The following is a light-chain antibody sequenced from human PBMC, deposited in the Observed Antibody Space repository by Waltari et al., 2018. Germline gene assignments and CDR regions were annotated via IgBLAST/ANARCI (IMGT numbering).Light chain of an antibody. Sequence: QSALTQPASVSGSPGQSITISCTGTSSDVGNYNLVSWYQKHPGKAPKLMIYEVNKRPSVASNRCAGSKSGNTASLTISGLQAEDEADYYCSSYAGSNTYMIFGGGTKLTVL. V-gene: IGLV2-23*02. CDR2: EVN. J-gene: IGLJ2*01. CDR3: SSYAGSNTYMI. CDR1: SSDVGNYNL.